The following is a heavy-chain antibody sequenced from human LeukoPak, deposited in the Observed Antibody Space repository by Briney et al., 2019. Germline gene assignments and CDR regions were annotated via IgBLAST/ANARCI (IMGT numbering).Heavy chain of an antibody. CDR1: GFTFSDYY. D-gene: IGHD1-26*01. CDR2: ISSSGSTI. CDR3: ARGPWDGWLGY. Sequence: GGSLRLSCAASGFTFSDYYMSWIRQAPGKGLEWVSYISSSGSTIYYADSVKGRFTISRDNSKNTLYLQMNSLRAEDAAVYYCARGPWDGWLGYWGQGTLVTVSS. V-gene: IGHV3-11*04. J-gene: IGHJ4*02.